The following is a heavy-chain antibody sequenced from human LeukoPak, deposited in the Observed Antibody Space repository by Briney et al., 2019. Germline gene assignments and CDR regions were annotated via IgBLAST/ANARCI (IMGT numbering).Heavy chain of an antibody. Sequence: PSETLSLTCTVSGGSISSYYWSWIRQPPGKGLEWIGYIYYSGSTNYNPSLKSRVTISVDTSKNQFSLKLSSVTAADTAVYYCARASGSYHRNFDYWGQGTLVTVSS. D-gene: IGHD1-26*01. CDR3: ARASGSYHRNFDY. CDR2: IYYSGST. CDR1: GGSISSYY. J-gene: IGHJ4*02. V-gene: IGHV4-59*01.